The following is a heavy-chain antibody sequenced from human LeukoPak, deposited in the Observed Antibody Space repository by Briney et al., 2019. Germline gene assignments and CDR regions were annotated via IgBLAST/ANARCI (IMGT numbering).Heavy chain of an antibody. J-gene: IGHJ4*02. CDR1: GGSISSSSYY. CDR2: IYYSGST. Sequence: SETLSLTCTVSGGSISSSSYYWGWIRQPPGKGLEWIGYIYYSGSTNYNPSLKSRVTISVDTSKNQFSLKLSSLTAADTAVYYCAGGWLPDKNDFWGQGTLVTVSA. D-gene: IGHD5-24*01. V-gene: IGHV4-61*05. CDR3: AGGWLPDKNDF.